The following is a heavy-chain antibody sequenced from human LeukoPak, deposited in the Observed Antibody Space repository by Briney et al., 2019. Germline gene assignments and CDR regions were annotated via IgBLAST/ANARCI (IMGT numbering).Heavy chain of an antibody. CDR1: GFTFSSYG. J-gene: IGHJ6*03. V-gene: IGHV3-30*02. D-gene: IGHD1-26*01. Sequence: GGSLRLSCAASGFTFSSYGMHCVRQAPGKGLEWVAFVRYDGSNKYYADSVKGRFTISRDNSKNTLYLQMNSLRAEDTAVYYCAKRLVGADYYYYYMDVWGKGTTVTVSS. CDR3: AKRLVGADYYYYYMDV. CDR2: VRYDGSNK.